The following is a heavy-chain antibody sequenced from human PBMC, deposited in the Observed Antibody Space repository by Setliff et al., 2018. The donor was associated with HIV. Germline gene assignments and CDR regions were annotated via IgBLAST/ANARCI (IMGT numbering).Heavy chain of an antibody. Sequence: SVKVSCKAFGGTFSNYGMSWVRQAPGQGLEWMGGIIPISGTANYAQKFQGRVTITTDESTSTAYMELSGLRSEDTAVYYCARDFGGYCSSMSCPGLFDPWGQGTLVTVSS. V-gene: IGHV1-69*05. CDR3: ARDFGGYCSSMSCPGLFDP. CDR1: GGTFSNYG. J-gene: IGHJ5*02. D-gene: IGHD2-2*01. CDR2: IIPISGTA.